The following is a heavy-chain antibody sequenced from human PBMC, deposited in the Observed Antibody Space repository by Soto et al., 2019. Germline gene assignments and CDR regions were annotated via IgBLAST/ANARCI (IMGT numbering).Heavy chain of an antibody. CDR2: IIPILGIA. V-gene: IGHV1-69*02. CDR3: ARRVPAAISAYYYYMDV. D-gene: IGHD2-2*01. J-gene: IGHJ6*03. Sequence: QVQLVQSGAEVQKPGSSVKVSCKASGGTFSSYTISWVRQAPGQGLEWMGRIIPILGIANYAQKFQGRVTITADESTSTAYMELSSLRSEDTAVYYCARRVPAAISAYYYYMDVWGKGTTVTVSS. CDR1: GGTFSSYT.